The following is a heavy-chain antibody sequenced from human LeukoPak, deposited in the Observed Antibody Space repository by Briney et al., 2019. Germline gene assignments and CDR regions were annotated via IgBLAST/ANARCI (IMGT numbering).Heavy chain of an antibody. V-gene: IGHV3-21*01. CDR1: GFTFNMYT. CDR3: ARVDNYGGNPPDY. D-gene: IGHD4-23*01. Sequence: GGSLRLSCAASGFTFNMYTMYLVRQAPGKGLEWVSSISSSTTYIYYADSVKGRFTISRDNVKNSLSLQMNSLRAEEAADYYCARVDNYGGNPPDYWGQGTLVTVSS. J-gene: IGHJ4*02. CDR2: ISSSTTYI.